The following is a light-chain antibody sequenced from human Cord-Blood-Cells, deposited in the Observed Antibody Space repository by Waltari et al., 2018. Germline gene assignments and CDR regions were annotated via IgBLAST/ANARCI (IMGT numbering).Light chain of an antibody. CDR1: SSNSGSNT. J-gene: IGLJ3*02. CDR3: AAWDDSLNGLWV. CDR2: SNN. V-gene: IGLV1-44*01. Sequence: QSVLTQPPSASGTPGQRVTISCSGSSSNSGSNTVNWYQQLPVTAPKTLIYSNNQRPSGVPDRFSGSKSGTSASLAISGLQSEDEADYYCAAWDDSLNGLWVFGGGTKLTVL.